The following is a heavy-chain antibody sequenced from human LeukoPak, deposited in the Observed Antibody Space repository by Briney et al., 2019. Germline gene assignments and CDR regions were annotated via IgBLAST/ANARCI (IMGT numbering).Heavy chain of an antibody. CDR1: GGSISSDY. Sequence: TSETLSLTCTVSGGSISSDYWNWIRQAPGKGLEWIGFIYYSGSTNYNPSLKSRVSISMDMSTNQFSLKLSSVTAADTAVYYCAVRQRPGAFDIWGQGTVVTVSS. D-gene: IGHD1-14*01. CDR2: IYYSGST. J-gene: IGHJ3*02. V-gene: IGHV4-59*08. CDR3: AVRQRPGAFDI.